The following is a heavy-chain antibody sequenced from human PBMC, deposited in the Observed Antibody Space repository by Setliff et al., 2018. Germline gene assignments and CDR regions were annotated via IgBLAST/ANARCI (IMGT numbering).Heavy chain of an antibody. D-gene: IGHD3-3*01. V-gene: IGHV4-61*09. CDR1: GDSISSRPFY. J-gene: IGHJ6*03. Sequence: SETLSLTCTVSGDSISSRPFYWGWFRQPAGKELEWIGQIYTSWSTIYNPSLKSRVTILLDTSKNQFSPTLTSVTAADTAVYYCARMTGFQCMDVWGKGTTVTVSS. CDR2: IYTSWST. CDR3: ARMTGFQCMDV.